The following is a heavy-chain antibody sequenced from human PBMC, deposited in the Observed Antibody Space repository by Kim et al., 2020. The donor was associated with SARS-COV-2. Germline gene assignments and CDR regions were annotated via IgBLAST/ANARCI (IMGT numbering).Heavy chain of an antibody. D-gene: IGHD2-2*01. CDR3: AKRYCSSTSCYPYYFDY. J-gene: IGHJ4*02. V-gene: IGHV3-23*01. Sequence: VKGRFTISRDNSKNTLYLQMNSLRAEDTAVYYCAKRYCSSTSCYPYYFDYWGQGTLVTVSS.